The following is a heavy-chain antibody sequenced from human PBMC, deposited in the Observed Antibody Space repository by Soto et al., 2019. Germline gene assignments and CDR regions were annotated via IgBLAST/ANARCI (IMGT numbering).Heavy chain of an antibody. V-gene: IGHV1-69*01. CDR1: GGTFSSYA. CDR2: IIPIPGTA. D-gene: IGHD2-2*01. J-gene: IGHJ6*02. CDR3: ARSQGSSTSLEIYYYYYYGMDV. Sequence: QVQLVQSGAEVKKPGSSVKVSCKASGGTFSSYAISWVRQAPGQGLEWMGGIIPIPGTANYAQKFKGRVTITADEYTSTAYMELSSLRSEDTAVYYCARSQGSSTSLEIYYYYYYGMDVWGQGTTVTVSS.